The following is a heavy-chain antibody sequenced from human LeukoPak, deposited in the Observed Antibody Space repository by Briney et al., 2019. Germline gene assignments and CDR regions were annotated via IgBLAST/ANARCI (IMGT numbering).Heavy chain of an antibody. CDR3: ARDLEMATIPDY. V-gene: IGHV3-30-3*01. CDR1: GFTFSSYS. J-gene: IGHJ4*02. CDR2: ISYDGSNK. D-gene: IGHD5-24*01. Sequence: GRSLRLSCTASGFTFSSYSIHWVRQTPGKGLEWLAVISYDGSNKYYADSVKGRFTISRDNSKNTLFLQMNSLRTEDTAVYYCARDLEMATIPDYWGQGTLVTVSS.